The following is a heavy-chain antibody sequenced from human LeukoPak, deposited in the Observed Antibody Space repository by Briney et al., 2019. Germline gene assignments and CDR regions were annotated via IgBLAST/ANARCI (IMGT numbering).Heavy chain of an antibody. CDR1: GGSFSGYY. CDR2: IYYSGST. V-gene: IGHV4-34*09. Sequence: SETLSLTCAVYGGSFSGYYWSWIRQPPGKGLEWIGYIYYSGSTYYNPSLKSRVTISVDTSKNQFSLKLSSVTAADTAVYYCARSSHPTLDYWGQGTLVTVSS. CDR3: ARSSHPTLDY. J-gene: IGHJ4*02.